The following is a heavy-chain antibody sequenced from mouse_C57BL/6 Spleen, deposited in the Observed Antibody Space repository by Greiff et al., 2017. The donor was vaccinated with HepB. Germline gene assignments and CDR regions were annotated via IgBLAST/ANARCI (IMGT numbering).Heavy chain of an antibody. CDR3: ARPESYAMDY. D-gene: IGHD6-2*01. V-gene: IGHV5-17*01. J-gene: IGHJ4*01. Sequence: EVHLVESGGGLVKPGGSLKLSCAASGFTFSDYGMHWVRQAPEKGLEWVAYISSGSSTIYYADTVKGRFTISRDNAKNTLFLQMTSLRSEDTAMYYCARPESYAMDYWGQGTSVTVSS. CDR1: GFTFSDYG. CDR2: ISSGSSTI.